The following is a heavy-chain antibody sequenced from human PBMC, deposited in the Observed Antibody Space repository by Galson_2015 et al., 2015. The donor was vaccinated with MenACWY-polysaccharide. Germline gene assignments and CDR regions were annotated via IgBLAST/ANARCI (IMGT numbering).Heavy chain of an antibody. CDR1: GFTFSSYE. Sequence: SLRLSCAASGFTFSSYEMNWVRQAPGKGLEWVSYISGSGSPIYYADSVKGRFTISRDNAKNTLYLQMNSLRAEDTAIYYCARLSGYTYRSPYYSDYWGQGTLVTVSS. D-gene: IGHD5-12*01. J-gene: IGHJ4*02. CDR3: ARLSGYTYRSPYYSDY. CDR2: ISGSGSPI. V-gene: IGHV3-48*03.